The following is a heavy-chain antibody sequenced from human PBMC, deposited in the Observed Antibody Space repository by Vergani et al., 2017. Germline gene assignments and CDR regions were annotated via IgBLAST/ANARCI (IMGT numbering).Heavy chain of an antibody. CDR3: TRSECSCTTCYDHYCDL. Sequence: EVQLLESGGGLVQPGGSLRVFCSASGFRVTTYYMSWVRQAPGKGLEWVSVIKSDGRTSDAESVRGRFTISRDTSRNAVYLQMNILRVEDTGVYYCTRSECSCTTCYDHYCDLWVHGILVTVSA. D-gene: IGHD2/OR15-2a*01. V-gene: IGHV3-66*02. CDR1: GFRVTTYY. J-gene: IGHJ4*01. CDR2: IKSDGRT.